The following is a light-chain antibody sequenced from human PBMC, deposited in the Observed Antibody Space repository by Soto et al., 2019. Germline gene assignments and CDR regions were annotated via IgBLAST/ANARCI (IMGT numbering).Light chain of an antibody. CDR2: EVS. CDR3: SSYTSSSTYV. J-gene: IGLJ1*01. CDR1: SSDVGGYNY. V-gene: IGLV2-14*01. Sequence: QSALTQPASVSGSPGQSITISCTGTSSDVGGYNYVSWYQQHPGKAPKLMIYEVSNRPSGVSNRFSGSKSGNTASLTISGRQAEDEAEYYCSSYTSSSTYVFGTGTKVTVL.